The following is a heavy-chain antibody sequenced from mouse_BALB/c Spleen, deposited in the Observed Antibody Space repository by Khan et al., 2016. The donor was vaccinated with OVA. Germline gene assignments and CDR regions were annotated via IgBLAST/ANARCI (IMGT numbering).Heavy chain of an antibody. CDR3: VRSLYYYGSAYEGFAY. CDR2: ISPNSDGS. J-gene: IGHJ3*01. Sequence: EVQLQQPGPELVKPGASVKMSCKASGYTFTSYVMHWVKQKPGQGLEWIGYISPNSDGSKYNEKFRGKATLTSDKSSSTAYMELSSLTSEDSAVYYCVRSLYYYGSAYEGFAYWGQGTLVTVSA. V-gene: IGHV1S136*01. CDR1: GYTFTSYV. D-gene: IGHD1-1*01.